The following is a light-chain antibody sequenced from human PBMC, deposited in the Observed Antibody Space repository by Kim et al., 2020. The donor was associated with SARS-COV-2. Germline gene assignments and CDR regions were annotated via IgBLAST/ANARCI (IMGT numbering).Light chain of an antibody. CDR1: SGHDTYG. Sequence: ASVKLTCTLSSGHDTYGIAWHQQLPEKGPRHLMTVHSDGSHSQGDDISDRFSGSSFGDERHLIISSLQSEDEADYYCQTWDTGIPVFGGGTQLTVL. J-gene: IGLJ2*01. CDR2: VHSDGSH. V-gene: IGLV4-69*02. CDR3: QTWDTGIPV.